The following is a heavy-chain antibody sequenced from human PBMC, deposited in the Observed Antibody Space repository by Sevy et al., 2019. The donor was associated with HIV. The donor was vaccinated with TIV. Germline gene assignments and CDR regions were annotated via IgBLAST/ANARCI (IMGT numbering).Heavy chain of an antibody. Sequence: GGSLRLSCAASGFTFRDYSMNWVRQAPGQGLEWVSSISSASSYRKYGESVKGRFTISRDNAKNSLYLDLNSLTVEDTAVYYCTRVDYYDTSASHYWGQGTLVTVSS. CDR2: ISSASSYR. V-gene: IGHV3-21*06. CDR1: GFTFRDYS. J-gene: IGHJ4*02. CDR3: TRVDYYDTSASHY. D-gene: IGHD3-22*01.